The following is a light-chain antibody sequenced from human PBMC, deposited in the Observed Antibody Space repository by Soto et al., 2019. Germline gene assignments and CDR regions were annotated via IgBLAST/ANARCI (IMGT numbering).Light chain of an antibody. V-gene: IGKV3-15*01. J-gene: IGKJ2*01. Sequence: ETVMTQSPATLSVSPGERATLSCRASQSVSSNLAWYQQKPGQAPRLLIYGASTRATGIPTRFSGRGSGTEFTLTISRLQSDDFALYYCQQYNIFPYTFGQGTKLEIK. CDR1: QSVSSN. CDR3: QQYNIFPYT. CDR2: GAS.